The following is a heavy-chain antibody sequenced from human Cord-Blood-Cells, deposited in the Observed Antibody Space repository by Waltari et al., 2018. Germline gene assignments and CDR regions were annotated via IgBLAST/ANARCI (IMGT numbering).Heavy chain of an antibody. CDR1: GYTLNELS. CDR3: AAEYCSGGSCEYYFDY. D-gene: IGHD2-15*01. CDR2: FDPEDGET. V-gene: IGHV1-24*01. J-gene: IGHJ4*02. Sequence: QVQLVQSGAEVKKPGASVKVSCKVSGYTLNELSMHCVRQAPGKGLEWMGGFDPEDGETIYAQKFQGRVTMTEDTSTDTAYMELSSLRSEDTAVYYCAAEYCSGGSCEYYFDYWGQGTLVTVSS.